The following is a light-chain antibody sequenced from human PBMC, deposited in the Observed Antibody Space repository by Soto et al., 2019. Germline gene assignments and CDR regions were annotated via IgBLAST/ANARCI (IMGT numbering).Light chain of an antibody. CDR2: DAS. CDR3: QQRSNWPPVT. Sequence: EIVLTQSPATLSLSPGERATLSCRASQSVSSYLAWYQHKPGQAPRLLIYDASNRATGIPARFSGSGSGTDFTLTISSLEPEDFAIYYCQQRSNWPPVTFGGGTQVEIK. V-gene: IGKV3-11*01. J-gene: IGKJ4*01. CDR1: QSVSSY.